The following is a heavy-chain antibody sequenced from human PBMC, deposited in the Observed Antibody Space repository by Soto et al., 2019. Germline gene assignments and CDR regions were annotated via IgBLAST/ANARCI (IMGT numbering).Heavy chain of an antibody. J-gene: IGHJ6*03. D-gene: IGHD4-17*01. CDR3: ARAVYGDYEYYYYYMDV. V-gene: IGHV4-59*01. CDR1: GGSISSYY. CDR2: IYYSGST. Sequence: PSETLSLTGTVSGGSISSYYWSWIRQPPGKGLEWIGYIYYSGSTNYNPSLKSRVTISVDTSKNQFSLKLSSVTAADTAVYYCARAVYGDYEYYYYYMDVWGKGTTVTVSS.